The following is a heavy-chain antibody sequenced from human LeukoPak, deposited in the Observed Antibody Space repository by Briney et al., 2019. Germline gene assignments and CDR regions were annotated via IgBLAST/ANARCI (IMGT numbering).Heavy chain of an antibody. D-gene: IGHD6-6*01. CDR3: ARAYSSSSAYFDY. CDR2: IYYSGST. Sequence: SETLSLTCTVSGGSISSYYWSWIRQPPGKGLEWIGYIYYSGSTNYNSSLKGRVTISVDTSKNQFSLKLSSVTAADTAVYYCARAYSSSSAYFDYWGQGTLVTVSS. CDR1: GGSISSYY. V-gene: IGHV4-59*01. J-gene: IGHJ4*02.